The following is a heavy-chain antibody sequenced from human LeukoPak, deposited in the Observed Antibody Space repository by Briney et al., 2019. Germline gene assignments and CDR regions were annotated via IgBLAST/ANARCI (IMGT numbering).Heavy chain of an antibody. CDR3: AREPLTGYYGFDY. D-gene: IGHD3-9*01. CDR1: GFTVSSHV. Sequence: GGSLRLSCAASGFTVSSHVMSWVRQAPGKGLEWVSVIYSGGLTYYADSVKGRFTISRNTYRNTLYLQMNSLRAEHTAVYYCAREPLTGYYGFDYWGQGTLVTVSS. CDR2: IYSGGLT. J-gene: IGHJ4*02. V-gene: IGHV3-53*04.